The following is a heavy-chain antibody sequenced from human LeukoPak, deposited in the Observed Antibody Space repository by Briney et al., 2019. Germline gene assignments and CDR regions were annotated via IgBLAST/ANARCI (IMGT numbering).Heavy chain of an antibody. J-gene: IGHJ4*02. V-gene: IGHV3-30*16. Sequence: GGSLRLSCAASGFTFSDYAMHWVRQSPGKGLEWVAVLSYDGSRTYYADSVKGRFTISRDNSRNRVYLQMTSLATEHTAIYYCARDWGFDYWGQGTLVTVSS. CDR1: GFTFSDYA. CDR3: ARDWGFDY. CDR2: LSYDGSRT. D-gene: IGHD7-27*01.